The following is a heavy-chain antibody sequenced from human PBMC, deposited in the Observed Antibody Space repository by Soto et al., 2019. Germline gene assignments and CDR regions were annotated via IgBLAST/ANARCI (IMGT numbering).Heavy chain of an antibody. V-gene: IGHV1-3*01. Sequence: ASVKVSCKASGYTFISYAMHWVRQAPGQRLEWMGWINAANGNTKYSQKFQGRVTITRDTSADTAYMDLSSLRSEDTAVYYCARDRWAFSSAWYARMGFDYWGQGTLVTVSS. CDR3: ARDRWAFSSAWYARMGFDY. CDR2: INAANGNT. D-gene: IGHD6-19*01. J-gene: IGHJ4*02. CDR1: GYTFISYA.